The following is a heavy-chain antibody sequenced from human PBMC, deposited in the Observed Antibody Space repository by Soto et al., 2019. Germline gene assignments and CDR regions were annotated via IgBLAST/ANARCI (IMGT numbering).Heavy chain of an antibody. J-gene: IGHJ4*02. D-gene: IGHD3-22*01. CDR3: ARQANYYDSSGYVDY. CDR1: GGSISSGGYY. V-gene: IGHV4-31*03. Sequence: QVQLQESGPGLVKPSQTLSLTCTVSGGSISSGGYYCIWIRQHPGKGLEWIGYIYYGWSTYYHPYLKSRVTISVDTSKNQFSLKLSSVTAADTAVYYCARQANYYDSSGYVDYWGQGTLVTVSS. CDR2: IYYGWST.